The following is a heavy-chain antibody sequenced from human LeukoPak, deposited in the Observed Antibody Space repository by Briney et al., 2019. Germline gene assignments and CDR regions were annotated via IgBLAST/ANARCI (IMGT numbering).Heavy chain of an antibody. CDR1: GYTFTSYG. V-gene: IGHV1-18*01. CDR3: ARVGYGSGWYSLDFDY. D-gene: IGHD6-19*01. J-gene: IGHJ4*02. Sequence: GASVKVSCKASGYTFTSYGIRWVRQAPGQGLEWMGWISAYNGNTNYAQKLQGRVTITTDTSTSTAYMELRSLRSDDTAVYYCARVGYGSGWYSLDFDYWGQGTLVTVSS. CDR2: ISAYNGNT.